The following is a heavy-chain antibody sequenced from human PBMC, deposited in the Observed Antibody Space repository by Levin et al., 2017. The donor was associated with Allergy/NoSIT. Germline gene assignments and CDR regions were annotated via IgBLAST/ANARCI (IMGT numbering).Heavy chain of an antibody. V-gene: IGHV4-59*08. CDR2: IYSSGST. D-gene: IGHD6-13*01. J-gene: IGHJ4*02. CDR1: GGSISSSY. Sequence: SQTLSLTCTVSGGSISSSYWSWIRQPPGKGLEWIGYIYSSGSTNYYPSLKSRVTISVDTSKNQFSLKLSSVTAADTAVYYCARLSREAAAGFDYWGQGTLVTVSS. CDR3: ARLSREAAAGFDY.